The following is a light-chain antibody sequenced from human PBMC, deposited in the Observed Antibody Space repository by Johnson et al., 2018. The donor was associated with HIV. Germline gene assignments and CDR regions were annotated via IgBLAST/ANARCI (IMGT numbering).Light chain of an antibody. Sequence: QPVLTQPPSVSAAPGQKVTIPCSGSSSNIGNNYVSWYQQLPGTAPKLLIYDNNKRPSGIPDRFSGSKSGTSATLGITGLQTGDEADYYCGTWDSSLSAYVFVTGTRVPV. CDR3: GTWDSSLSAYV. CDR2: DNN. CDR1: SSNIGNNY. V-gene: IGLV1-51*01. J-gene: IGLJ1*01.